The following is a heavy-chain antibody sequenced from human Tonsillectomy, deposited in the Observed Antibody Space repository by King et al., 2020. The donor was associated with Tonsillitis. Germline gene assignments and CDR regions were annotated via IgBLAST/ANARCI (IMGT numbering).Heavy chain of an antibody. V-gene: IGHV3-21*01. D-gene: IGHD1-26*01. Sequence: VQLVESGGGLFKPGGSLRLSCAASGFTFSTFSMNWVRQAPGRGLEWVSFICGSSAYIEYADSVKGRFTVSRDNAKNSLFLQMNSLGAEDTAIYYCARDLGRLSGSYFDYWGQGTPVTVSS. J-gene: IGHJ4*02. CDR1: GFTFSTFS. CDR3: ARDLGRLSGSYFDY. CDR2: ICGSSAYI.